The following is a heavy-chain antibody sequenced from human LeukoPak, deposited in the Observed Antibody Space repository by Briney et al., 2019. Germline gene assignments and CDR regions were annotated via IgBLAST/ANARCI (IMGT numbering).Heavy chain of an antibody. V-gene: IGHV4-34*01. J-gene: IGHJ6*02. CDR1: GGSSCGYY. D-gene: IGHD2-2*01. CDR3: AREWIVVVPAAKAHYYYYGMDV. CDR2: INHSGST. Sequence: SETLSLTRAVYGGSSCGYYWSWIRQPPGKGLEWIGEINHSGSTNYNPSLKSRVTISVDTSKNQFSLKLSSVTAADTAVYYCAREWIVVVPAAKAHYYYYGMDVWGQGTTVTVSS.